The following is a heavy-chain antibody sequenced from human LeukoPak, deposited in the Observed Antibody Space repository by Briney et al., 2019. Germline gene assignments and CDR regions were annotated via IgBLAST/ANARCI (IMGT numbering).Heavy chain of an antibody. CDR2: ISGSGGST. CDR3: AKDPFIAAAGTGYYYMDV. J-gene: IGHJ6*03. CDR1: GFTFSSYA. V-gene: IGHV3-23*01. D-gene: IGHD6-13*01. Sequence: PGGSLRLSCAASGFTFSSYAMSWVRQAPGKGLEWVSAISGSGGSTNYADSVKGRFTISRDNSKNTLYLQMNSLRAEDTAVYYCAKDPFIAAAGTGYYYMDVWGKGTTVTISS.